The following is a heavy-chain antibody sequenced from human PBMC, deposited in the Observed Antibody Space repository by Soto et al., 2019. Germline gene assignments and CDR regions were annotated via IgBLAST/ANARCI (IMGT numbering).Heavy chain of an antibody. J-gene: IGHJ4*02. D-gene: IGHD3-22*01. CDR2: SRDKPQGYRT. V-gene: IGHV3-72*01. CDR1: GFALCDSY. Sequence: PAGSLGLSCAGSGFALCDSYIDWVRQAPGEGLEWVRRSRDKPQGYRTAYAASVKGRFTTSRDESKNSAYLQMNSLKTEDTAVYYCVRATYFSDSSGYTRCLDYWGQGTLVTVSS. CDR3: VRATYFSDSSGYTRCLDY.